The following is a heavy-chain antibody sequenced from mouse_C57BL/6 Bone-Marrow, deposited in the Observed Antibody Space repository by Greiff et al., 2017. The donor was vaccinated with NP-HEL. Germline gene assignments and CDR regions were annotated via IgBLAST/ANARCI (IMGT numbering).Heavy chain of an antibody. CDR2: ISDVGSYT. J-gene: IGHJ3*01. CDR1: GFTFSSYA. D-gene: IGHD4-1*01. Sequence: EVKLVESGGGLVKPGGSLKLSCAASGFTFSSYAMSWVRQTPEKRLEWVATISDVGSYTYYPDNVKGRFTISRDTAKNNLYLQMSHLKSEDTAMYYCASAEQGRAGFAYWGQGTLVTVSA. CDR3: ASAEQGRAGFAY. V-gene: IGHV5-4*03.